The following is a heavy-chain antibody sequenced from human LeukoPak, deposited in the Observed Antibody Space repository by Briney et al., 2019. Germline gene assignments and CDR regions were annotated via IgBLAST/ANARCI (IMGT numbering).Heavy chain of an antibody. CDR1: GFTFDDYG. J-gene: IGHJ4*02. CDR2: INWNGGST. V-gene: IGHV3-20*04. Sequence: GGSLRLSCAASGFTFDDYGLSWVRQAPGKGLEWVSTINWNGGSTGYADSVKGRFTISRDNAKNSLYLQMNSLRAEDTALYYCAKDLNLSYGSGSPDYWGQGTLVTVSS. D-gene: IGHD3-10*01. CDR3: AKDLNLSYGSGSPDY.